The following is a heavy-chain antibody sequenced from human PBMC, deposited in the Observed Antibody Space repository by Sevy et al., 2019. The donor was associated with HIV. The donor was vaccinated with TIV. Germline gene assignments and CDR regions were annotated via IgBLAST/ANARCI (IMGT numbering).Heavy chain of an antibody. CDR1: GYSISSGYY. V-gene: IGHV4-38-2*02. CDR3: ARDGDLARGTAFDY. CDR2: IYHSGST. D-gene: IGHD2-15*01. Sequence: SETLSLTCTVSGYSISSGYYWGWIRQPPGKGLEWIGNIYHSGSTYYYPSLKSRVTISVDTSKNQFSLKLSSVTAADTAVYYCARDGDLARGTAFDYWGQGTLVTVSS. J-gene: IGHJ4*02.